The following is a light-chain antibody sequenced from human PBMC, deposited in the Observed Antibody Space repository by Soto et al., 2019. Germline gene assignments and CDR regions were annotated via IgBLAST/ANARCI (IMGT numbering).Light chain of an antibody. CDR3: QQYFTTPYT. CDR1: RSVFYSSNNKNY. V-gene: IGKV4-1*01. CDR2: WAS. Sequence: DIVMTQSPESLAVSLGERATINCKSSRSVFYSSNNKNYLAWYQQKPGQSPKLLLYWASTLESGVPDRFSGGGSVTDFTLTISSLQAEDVAVYFCQQYFTTPYTFGQGTKLEIK. J-gene: IGKJ2*01.